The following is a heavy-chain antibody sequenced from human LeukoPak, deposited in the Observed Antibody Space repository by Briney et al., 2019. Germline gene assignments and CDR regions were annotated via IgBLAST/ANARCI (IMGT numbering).Heavy chain of an antibody. CDR2: IYYSGGT. CDR3: ARDKLSYDYVWGSYRHTFDY. V-gene: IGHV4-59*01. D-gene: IGHD3-16*02. CDR1: GGSISSYY. Sequence: PSETLSLTCTVSGGSISSYYWSWIRQPPGKGLEWIGYIYYSGGTNYNPSLKSRVTISVDTSKNQFSLTLSSVTAADTAVYYCARDKLSYDYVWGSYRHTFDYWGQGTLVTVSS. J-gene: IGHJ4*02.